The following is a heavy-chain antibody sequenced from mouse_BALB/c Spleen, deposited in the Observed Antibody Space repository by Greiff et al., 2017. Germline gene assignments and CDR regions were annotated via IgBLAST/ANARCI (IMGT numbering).Heavy chain of an antibody. J-gene: IGHJ4*01. CDR2: IWRGGST. CDR1: GFSLTSYG. Sequence: VKLMESGPSLVQPSQSLSITCTVSGFSLTSYGVHWVRQSPGKGLEWLGVIWRGGSTDYNAAFMSRLSITKDNSKSQVFFKMNSLQADDTAIYYCANYDGYYPYAMDYWGQGTSVTVSS. CDR3: ANYDGYYPYAMDY. D-gene: IGHD2-3*01. V-gene: IGHV2-5-1*01.